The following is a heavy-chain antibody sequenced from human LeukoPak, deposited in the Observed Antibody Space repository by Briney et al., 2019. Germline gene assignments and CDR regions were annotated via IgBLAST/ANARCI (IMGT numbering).Heavy chain of an antibody. J-gene: IGHJ4*02. D-gene: IGHD3/OR15-3a*01. Sequence: SETLSLTCTVSGGSISSSSYYWGWIRQPPGKGLEWIGSIYYSGSTYYNPSLKSRVTISVDTSKNQFPLKLSSVTAADTAFYYCASMNFGVVADWGQGTLVTVSS. CDR3: ASMNFGVVAD. V-gene: IGHV4-39*06. CDR1: GGSISSSSYY. CDR2: IYYSGST.